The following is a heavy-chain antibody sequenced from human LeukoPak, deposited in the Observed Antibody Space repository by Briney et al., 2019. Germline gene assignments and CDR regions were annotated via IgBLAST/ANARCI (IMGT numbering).Heavy chain of an antibody. D-gene: IGHD5-12*01. CDR3: ARHPRGYSGYDYYYYYMDV. CDR1: GFTVSSNY. J-gene: IGHJ6*03. CDR2: IYSGGSR. V-gene: IGHV3-66*02. Sequence: PGGSLRLSCAASGFTVSSNYMSWVRQAPGKGLEWVSVIYSGGSRYYADSVKGRFTISRDNSKNTLYLQMNSLRAEDTAVYYCARHPRGYSGYDYYYYYMDVWGKGTTVTVSS.